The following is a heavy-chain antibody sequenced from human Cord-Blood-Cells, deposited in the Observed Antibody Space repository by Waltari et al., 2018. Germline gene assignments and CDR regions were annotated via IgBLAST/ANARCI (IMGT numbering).Heavy chain of an antibody. D-gene: IGHD6-6*01. CDR3: ARGPNSSSYYFDY. CDR2: INPKRGNT. J-gene: IGHJ4*02. CDR1: GYTFTSYD. Sequence: QVQLVQSGAEVKKPGASVKVSCKASGYTFTSYDINWVRQATGQGLEWMGWINPKRGNTGYAQKFQGRVTITRNTSISTAYMELSSLRSEDTAVYYCARGPNSSSYYFDYWGQGTLVTVSS. V-gene: IGHV1-8*03.